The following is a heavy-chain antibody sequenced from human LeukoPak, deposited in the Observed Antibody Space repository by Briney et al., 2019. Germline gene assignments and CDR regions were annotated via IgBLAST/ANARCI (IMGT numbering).Heavy chain of an antibody. CDR1: GDSVSSNSAA. J-gene: IGHJ6*02. CDR3: ARVTYYYDSSGYSSLYYYYGMDV. CDR2: TYYRPKWYN. Sequence: SQTLSLTCAISGDSVSSNSAAWNWIRQSPSRGLEWLGRTYYRPKWYNDYAVSVKSRITINPDTSKNQFSLQLNSVTPEDTAVYYCARVTYYYDSSGYSSLYYYYGMDVWGQGTTVTVSS. V-gene: IGHV6-1*01. D-gene: IGHD3-22*01.